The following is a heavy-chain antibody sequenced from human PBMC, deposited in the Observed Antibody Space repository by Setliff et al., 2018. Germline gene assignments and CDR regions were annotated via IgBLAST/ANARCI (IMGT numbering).Heavy chain of an antibody. D-gene: IGHD2-2*01. CDR3: ARMTGFQYHDV. J-gene: IGHJ6*04. Sequence: SETLSLTCTVSGDSISSRPFYWGWFRQPAGKELEWIGQIYTSWSTIYNPSLKSRVTILLDTSKNQFSLTLTSVTAADTAVYYCARMTGFQYHDVWGKGTTVTVSS. V-gene: IGHV4-61*09. CDR2: IYTSWST. CDR1: GDSISSRPFY.